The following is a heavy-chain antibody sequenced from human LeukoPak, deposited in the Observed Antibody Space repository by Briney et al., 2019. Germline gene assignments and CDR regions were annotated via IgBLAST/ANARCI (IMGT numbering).Heavy chain of an antibody. Sequence: SETLSLTCTVSGGSISSGDYYWSWIRQPPGKGLEWIGYIYYSGSTNYNPSLKSRVTTSVDTSKNQFSLKLSSVTAADTAVYYCARTQLWFYMDVWGKGTTVTVSS. V-gene: IGHV4-61*08. CDR3: ARTQLWFYMDV. D-gene: IGHD5-18*01. CDR2: IYYSGST. J-gene: IGHJ6*03. CDR1: GGSISSGDYY.